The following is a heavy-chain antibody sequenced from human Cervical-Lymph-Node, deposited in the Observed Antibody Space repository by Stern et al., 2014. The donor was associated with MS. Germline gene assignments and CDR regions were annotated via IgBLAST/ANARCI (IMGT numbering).Heavy chain of an antibody. J-gene: IGHJ3*01. CDR1: GGTFTSFS. CDR3: VLPSKVTTAAFDV. CDR2: IIPIFDTP. D-gene: IGHD4-17*01. V-gene: IGHV1-69*06. Sequence: MQLVESGAEVKKPGSSVNVSCKASGGTFTSFSINWVRQVPGQSLEWMGGIIPIFDTPNLAQKFQGRVTITADSSTSTVYMALNSLRSDDTAVYYCVLPSKVTTAAFDVWGRGTMVTVSS.